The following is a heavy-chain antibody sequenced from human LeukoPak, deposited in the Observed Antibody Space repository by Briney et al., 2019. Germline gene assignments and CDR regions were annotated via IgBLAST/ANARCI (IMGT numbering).Heavy chain of an antibody. CDR2: IYYSGST. J-gene: IGHJ6*03. CDR1: GGSFSGYY. Sequence: SETLSLTCAVYGGSFSGYYWSWIRQPPGKGLEWIGSIYYSGSTYYNLSLKSRATISVDTSKNQFSLKLSSVTAADTAVYYCARSADYYYYMDAWGKGTTVTVSS. CDR3: ARSADYYYYMDA. V-gene: IGHV4-34*11.